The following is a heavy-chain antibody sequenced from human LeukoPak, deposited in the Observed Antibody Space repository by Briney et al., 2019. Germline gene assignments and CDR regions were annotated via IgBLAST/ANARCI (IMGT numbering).Heavy chain of an antibody. D-gene: IGHD3-10*01. CDR2: ISGSGGNT. Sequence: GGSLRLSCAASGFTFSSYAMSWVRQAPGKGLEWVSAISGSGGNTYYDDSVKGRFNISRDNSKNTPYLQMNSLRAEDTAVYYCAKDFGALVRGVISYFDYRGQGTLVTVSS. CDR3: AKDFGALVRGVISYFDY. J-gene: IGHJ4*02. CDR1: GFTFSSYA. V-gene: IGHV3-23*01.